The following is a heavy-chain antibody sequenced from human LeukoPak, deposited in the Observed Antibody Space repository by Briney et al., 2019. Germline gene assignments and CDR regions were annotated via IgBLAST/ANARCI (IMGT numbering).Heavy chain of an antibody. Sequence: PGGSLRLSCAASGFTFSSYWMSWVRQAPGKGLEWVSVTYGGGKTYFTDSVKGRFTISRDNSKNTLYLQMNSLRVEDTAVYYCAKARHIGEFYYFDYWGQGTLVTVSS. CDR3: AKARHIGEFYYFDY. CDR1: GFTFSSYW. CDR2: TYGGGKT. D-gene: IGHD3-10*01. J-gene: IGHJ4*02. V-gene: IGHV3-66*01.